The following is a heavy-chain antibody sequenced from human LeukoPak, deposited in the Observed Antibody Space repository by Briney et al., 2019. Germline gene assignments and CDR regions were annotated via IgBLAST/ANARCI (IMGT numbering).Heavy chain of an antibody. J-gene: IGHJ4*02. D-gene: IGHD1-1*01. CDR3: ARDLQIPQHGFSVDY. V-gene: IGHV3-48*02. CDR1: GFTFSTYS. CDR2: ITITSSNI. Sequence: GGSLRLSCAAPGFTFSTYSMNWVRQAPGKGLEWLSYITITSSNIYYADSVKGRFTISRDNARNSLYLQLNSLRDEDTAVYYCARDLQIPQHGFSVDYWGQGTLVTVSS.